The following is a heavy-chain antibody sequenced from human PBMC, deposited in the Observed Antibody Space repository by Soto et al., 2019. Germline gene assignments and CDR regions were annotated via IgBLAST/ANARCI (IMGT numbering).Heavy chain of an antibody. CDR3: ARVQVASHDFWSEPHYYGMDV. V-gene: IGHV4-39*01. CDR1: GGSISSSSYY. Sequence: SETLSLTCTVSGGSISSSSYYWGWIRQPPGKGLEWIGSIYYSGSTYYNPSLKSRVTISVDTSKNQFSLRLSSVTAADTAVYYCARVQVASHDFWSEPHYYGMDVWGQGTTVTLSS. CDR2: IYYSGST. D-gene: IGHD3-3*01. J-gene: IGHJ6*02.